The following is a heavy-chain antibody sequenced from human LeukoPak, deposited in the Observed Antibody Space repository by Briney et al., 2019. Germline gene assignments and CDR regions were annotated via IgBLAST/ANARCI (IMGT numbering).Heavy chain of an antibody. Sequence: PGGSLRLSCAASGFTFSSYAMTWVRQAPGKGLEWVSVLSGSGGGTYYADSVKGRFTISRDNSKNTLYLQMNSLRAEDTAVYYCAREMEGPSDYWGQGTLVTVSS. J-gene: IGHJ4*02. V-gene: IGHV3-23*01. CDR2: LSGSGGGT. CDR1: GFTFSSYA. CDR3: AREMEGPSDY. D-gene: IGHD3-3*01.